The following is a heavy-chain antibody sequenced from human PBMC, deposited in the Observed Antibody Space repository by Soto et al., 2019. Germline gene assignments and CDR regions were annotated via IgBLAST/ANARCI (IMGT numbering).Heavy chain of an antibody. CDR3: PRDIANGSSAYSPFYSSSAFDV. Sequence: QVQLQESGPGLVKPSGTLSLTCAVSGGSISSNNWWSWVRQPPGKGLEWIGEIYHSGSTNYNPSLKSPVTLSIDQSKTHFSLQPSSATAAAPAVYSCPRDIANGSSAYSPFYSSSAFDVWGQGPTVTLSS. D-gene: IGHD5-12*01. J-gene: IGHJ6*02. CDR1: GGSISSNNW. CDR2: IYHSGST. V-gene: IGHV4-4*02.